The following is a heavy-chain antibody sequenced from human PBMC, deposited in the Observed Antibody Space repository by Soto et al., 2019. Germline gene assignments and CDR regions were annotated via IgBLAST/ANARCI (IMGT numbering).Heavy chain of an antibody. CDR2: ISGSGDST. V-gene: IGHV3-23*01. Sequence: EVQLLESGGGLVQPGGSLRLSCAASGFTFSSYAMSWVRQAPGKGLEWVSVISGSGDSTYYADSVKSRFTISRDNSKNTLYLQMNSLRAEDTAVYYCAKRGSGSQFDYWGQGTRVTVSS. CDR1: GFTFSSYA. CDR3: AKRGSGSQFDY. D-gene: IGHD1-26*01. J-gene: IGHJ4*02.